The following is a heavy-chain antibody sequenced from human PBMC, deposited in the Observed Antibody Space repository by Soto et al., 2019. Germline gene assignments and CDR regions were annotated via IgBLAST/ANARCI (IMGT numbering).Heavy chain of an antibody. J-gene: IGHJ4*02. CDR2: ISDNGRP. D-gene: IGHD3-10*01. CDR1: DGSISSGGYY. V-gene: IGHV4-31*03. Sequence: SETLSLTCSVSDGSISSGGYYWSWIRLHPGKGLEWIGYISDNGRPYYNPSLKSRATISEDRSKNQFSLRLRSVTAADTAVYYCARNDSGSKNFDYWGQGTLVTV. CDR3: ARNDSGSKNFDY.